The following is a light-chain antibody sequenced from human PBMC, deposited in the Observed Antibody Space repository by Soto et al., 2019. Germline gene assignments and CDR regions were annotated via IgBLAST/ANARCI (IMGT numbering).Light chain of an antibody. Sequence: AIQLTQSPSSLSASVGDSVTITCRASQGITSYLAWYQQKPGKAPNLLIYDASSLESGVPSRFSGSGSGTEFTLTISSLKSEDFAVYYCQQYHDWPPWTFGQGTKVDIK. V-gene: IGKV1D-13*01. J-gene: IGKJ1*01. CDR1: QGITSY. CDR2: DAS. CDR3: QQYHDWPPWT.